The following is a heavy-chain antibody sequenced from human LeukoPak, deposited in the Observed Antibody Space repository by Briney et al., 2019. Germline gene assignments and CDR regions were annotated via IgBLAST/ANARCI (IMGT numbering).Heavy chain of an antibody. CDR2: IRDKANSYTT. V-gene: IGHV3-72*01. CDR1: GFTFSDHY. J-gene: IGHJ4*02. Sequence: GGSLRLSCAASGFTFSDHYMDWVRQAPGKGLDWVGRIRDKANSYTTEYAASVKGRFTISRDDSKNSLYLQMNSLKIEDTAVYYCAKAHPRSRFDSWGQGTLVTVSS. D-gene: IGHD2-15*01. CDR3: AKAHPRSRFDS.